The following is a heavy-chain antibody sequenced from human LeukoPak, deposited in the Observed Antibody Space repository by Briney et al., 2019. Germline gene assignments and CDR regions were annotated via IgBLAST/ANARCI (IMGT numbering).Heavy chain of an antibody. CDR2: IWYDGSNK. J-gene: IGHJ4*02. Sequence: GGSLRPSCAASGVTLSSYGMHWVRQAPGRGLEWVAVIWYDGSNKYYADSVKGRFTISRDNSKNTLYLQMNSLRAEDTAVYYCARGGSGGLDYWGQGTLVTVSS. CDR1: GVTLSSYG. CDR3: ARGGSGGLDY. V-gene: IGHV3-33*08. D-gene: IGHD2-8*02.